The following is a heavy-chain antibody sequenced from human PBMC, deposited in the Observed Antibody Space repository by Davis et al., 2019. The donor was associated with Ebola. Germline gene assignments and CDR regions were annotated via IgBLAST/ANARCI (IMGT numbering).Heavy chain of an antibody. CDR3: AMGALGELSLPDY. Sequence: GESLKISCAASGFTFSDYYMSWIRQAPGKGLEWVSYISSSGSTIYYADSVKGRFTISRDNAKNSLYLQMNSLRAEDTAVYYCAMGALGELSLPDYWGQGTLVTVSS. D-gene: IGHD3-16*02. J-gene: IGHJ4*02. CDR2: ISSSGSTI. CDR1: GFTFSDYY. V-gene: IGHV3-11*04.